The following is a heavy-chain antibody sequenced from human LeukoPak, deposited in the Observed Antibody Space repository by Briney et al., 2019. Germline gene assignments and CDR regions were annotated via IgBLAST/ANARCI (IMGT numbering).Heavy chain of an antibody. CDR3: ATPTLFTATTRGGAFDI. Sequence: GASVKVSCKASGYTFTGYYMHWVRQAPGQGLEWMGGIIPIFGTANYAQKFQGRVTITADKSTSTAYMELSSLRSEDTAVYYCATPTLFTATTRGGAFDIWGQGTMVTVSS. J-gene: IGHJ3*02. V-gene: IGHV1-69*06. D-gene: IGHD5-12*01. CDR2: IIPIFGTA. CDR1: GYTFTGYY.